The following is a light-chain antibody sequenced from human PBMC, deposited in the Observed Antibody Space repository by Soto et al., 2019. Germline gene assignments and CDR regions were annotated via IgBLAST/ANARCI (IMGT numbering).Light chain of an antibody. J-gene: IGLJ1*01. CDR2: ENN. V-gene: IGLV1-40*01. CDR1: SSNIEAGFE. CDR3: QSYDSGRSGYV. Sequence: QSVLTQPPSVSAAPGQRVTISCTGSSSNIEAGFEAHWYQQVPGTAPKLLIYENNNRPSGVPDRFSGSRSGTSASLAITGLQAEDEAEYYCQSYDSGRSGYVFGAGTKLTVL.